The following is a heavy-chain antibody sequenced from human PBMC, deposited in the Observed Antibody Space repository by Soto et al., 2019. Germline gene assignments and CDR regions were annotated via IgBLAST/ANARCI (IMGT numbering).Heavy chain of an antibody. CDR1: GFTFSSYA. V-gene: IGHV3-23*01. CDR2: ISGSGGST. CDR3: ANDSIPLDSYYFDS. Sequence: PGGSLRVSCAASGFTFSSYAMSWVRQAPGKGLEWVSAISGSGGSTYYADSVKGRFTISRDNSKNTLYLQMNSLRAEDTAVYYCANDSIPLDSYYFDSLGQATLVTVPS. D-gene: IGHD6-6*01. J-gene: IGHJ4*02.